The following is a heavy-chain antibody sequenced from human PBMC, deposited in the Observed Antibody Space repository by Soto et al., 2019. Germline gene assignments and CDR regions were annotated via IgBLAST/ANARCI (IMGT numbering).Heavy chain of an antibody. CDR2: SSRSFETV. V-gene: IGHV1-69*01. CDR1: GFTFPNYA. J-gene: IGHJ4*02. Sequence: QVQLVQSGDEVKKPGSSVKVSCKTSGFTFPNYAISWVRQAPGQGLEWMGGSSRSFETVRYAQKFQGRVTITADASTSTAYMALSSLASADTAVYYCAREAMYYFDYWGQGTLVAVSS. CDR3: AREAMYYFDY.